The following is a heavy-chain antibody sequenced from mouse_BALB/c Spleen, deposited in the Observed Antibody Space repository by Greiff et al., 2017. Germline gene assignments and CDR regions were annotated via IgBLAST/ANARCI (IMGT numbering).Heavy chain of an antibody. D-gene: IGHD2-1*01. Sequence: LVAPSQSLSITCTVSGFSLTSYGVHWVRQPPGKGLEWLGVIWAGGSTNYNSALMSRLSISKDNSKSQVFLKMNSLQTDDTAMYYCARARGIGNYEAMDYWGQGTSVTVSS. CDR1: GFSLTSYG. CDR2: IWAGGST. J-gene: IGHJ4*01. V-gene: IGHV2-9*02. CDR3: ARARGIGNYEAMDY.